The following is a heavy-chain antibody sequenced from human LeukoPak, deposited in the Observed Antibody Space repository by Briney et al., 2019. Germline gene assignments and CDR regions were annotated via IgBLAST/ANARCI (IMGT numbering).Heavy chain of an antibody. V-gene: IGHV3-23*01. J-gene: IGHJ2*01. CDR2: ISTSGDGT. CDR3: AKNLLGSGAYSWYFDL. Sequence: GGSLRLSCAASGFTFSSHGMSWVRQTPGKGLEWVSSISTSGDGTVYADSVKGRVTISRDNSKNTLYSQMNSLRAEDTAVYSCAKNLLGSGAYSWYFDLWGRGTLVTVSS. CDR1: GFTFSSHG. D-gene: IGHD1-26*01.